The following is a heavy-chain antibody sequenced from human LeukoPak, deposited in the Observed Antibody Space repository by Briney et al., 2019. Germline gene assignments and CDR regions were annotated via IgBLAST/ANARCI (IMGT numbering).Heavy chain of an antibody. CDR3: ARAQAVVKGAFDI. CDR1: GFTFSDHY. Sequence: GGSLRLSCAASGFTFSDHYMDWVRQAPGKGLEWVVRTRNKANGYTTEYAASVKGRFTISSDDSKNSLYLQMNSLKTEDTAVYYCARAQAVVKGAFDIWGQGTMVTVSS. CDR2: TRNKANGYTT. D-gene: IGHD3-22*01. V-gene: IGHV3-72*01. J-gene: IGHJ3*02.